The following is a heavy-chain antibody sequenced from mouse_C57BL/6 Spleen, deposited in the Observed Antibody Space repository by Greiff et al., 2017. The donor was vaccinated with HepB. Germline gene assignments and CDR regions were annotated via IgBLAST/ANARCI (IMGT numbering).Heavy chain of an antibody. D-gene: IGHD1-1*02. CDR1: GFTFSDYG. J-gene: IGHJ1*03. CDR3: ARGSFSYWYFDV. CDR2: ISSGSSTI. V-gene: IGHV5-17*01. Sequence: DVKLQESGGGLVKPGGSLKLSCAASGFTFSDYGMYWVRQAPEKGLEWVAYISSGSSTIYYADTVKGRFTISRDNAKNTLFLQMTSLRSEDTAMYYCARGSFSYWYFDVWGTGTTVTVSS.